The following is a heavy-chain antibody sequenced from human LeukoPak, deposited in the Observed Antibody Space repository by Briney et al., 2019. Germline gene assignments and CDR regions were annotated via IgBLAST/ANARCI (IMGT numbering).Heavy chain of an antibody. J-gene: IGHJ6*03. CDR3: ARGSPGYYYYYMDV. Sequence: ASVKVSCKASGYTFTGYYMHWVRQAPGQGLEWMGWINPNSGGTNYAQKFQGWVTMTRDTSTSTVYMELSSLRSEDTAVYYCARGSPGYYYYYMDVWGKGTTVTVSS. CDR2: INPNSGGT. V-gene: IGHV1-2*04. D-gene: IGHD3-10*01. CDR1: GYTFTGYY.